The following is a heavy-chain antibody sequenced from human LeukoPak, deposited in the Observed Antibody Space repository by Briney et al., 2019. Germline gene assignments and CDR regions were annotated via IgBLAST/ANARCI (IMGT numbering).Heavy chain of an antibody. CDR1: GGSFSGYY. J-gene: IGHJ4*02. CDR2: INHSGST. D-gene: IGHD6-6*01. CDR3: AREGIGRTRRVLY. V-gene: IGHV4-34*01. Sequence: SETLSLTCAVYGGSFSGYYWSWIRQPPGKGLEWIGEINHSGSTNYNPSLKSRVTISVDTSKNQFSLKLSSVTAADTAVYYCAREGIGRTRRVLYWGQGTLVTVSS.